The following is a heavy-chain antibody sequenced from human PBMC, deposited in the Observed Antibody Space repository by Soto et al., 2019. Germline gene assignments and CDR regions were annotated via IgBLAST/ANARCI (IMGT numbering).Heavy chain of an antibody. CDR3: ARHPDYHDAFDI. CDR1: GGSISSSSYY. J-gene: IGHJ3*02. V-gene: IGHV4-39*01. D-gene: IGHD4-17*01. CDR2: IYYSGST. Sequence: TLSLTCTVSGGSISSSSYYWGWIRQPPGKGLEWIGSIYYSGSTYYNPSLKSRVTISVDTSKNQFSLKLSSVTAADTAVYYCARHPDYHDAFDIWGQGTMVTVSS.